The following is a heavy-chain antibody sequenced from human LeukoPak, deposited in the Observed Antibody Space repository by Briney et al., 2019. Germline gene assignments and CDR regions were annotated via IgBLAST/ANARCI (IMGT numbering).Heavy chain of an antibody. V-gene: IGHV3-9*01. Sequence: PGRSLRLSCAASGFTFDDYAVHWVRQAPGKGLEWVSGISWNSGSIGYADSVKGRFTISRDNAKNSLYLQMNSLRAEDTALYYCAKIGGDYYDSSGYYDAFDIWGQGTMVTVSS. CDR2: ISWNSGSI. CDR3: AKIGGDYYDSSGYYDAFDI. D-gene: IGHD3-22*01. CDR1: GFTFDDYA. J-gene: IGHJ3*02.